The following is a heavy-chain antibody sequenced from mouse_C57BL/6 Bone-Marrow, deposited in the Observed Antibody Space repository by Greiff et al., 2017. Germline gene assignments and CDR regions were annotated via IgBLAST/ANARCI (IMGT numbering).Heavy chain of an antibody. CDR1: GYTFTSYW. Sequence: QVQLQQPGAELVKPGASVKMSCKVSGYTFTSYWLTWVKRRSGQGLVWIGDFYPCSGSTNYNEKLKNKATLTVDPSPRTAYLQLSSLPSEDTAVYYCARRTWAMDYWGQGTSVTVSS. J-gene: IGHJ4*01. CDR3: ARRTWAMDY. CDR2: FYPCSGST. V-gene: IGHV1-55*01.